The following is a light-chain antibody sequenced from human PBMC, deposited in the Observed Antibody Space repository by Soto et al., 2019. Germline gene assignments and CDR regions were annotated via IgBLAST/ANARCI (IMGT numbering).Light chain of an antibody. J-gene: IGKJ5*01. CDR1: QSVSSSY. Sequence: ESVLTQSPGTLSLSPGERATLSCRASQSVSSSYLAWYQQKPGQAPRLLIYAASTRATGIPDRFSGSGSGTDFTLTISRLEPEDFAVYYCQQYGSSPSITFGQGTRLEIK. V-gene: IGKV3-20*01. CDR3: QQYGSSPSIT. CDR2: AAS.